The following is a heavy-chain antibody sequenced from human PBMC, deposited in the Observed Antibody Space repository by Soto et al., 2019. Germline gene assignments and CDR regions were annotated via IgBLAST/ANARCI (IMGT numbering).Heavy chain of an antibody. CDR1: GFTFSSYG. V-gene: IGHV3-33*01. CDR3: ARGRGAGPAEKNWFDP. J-gene: IGHJ5*02. CDR2: IWYDGSNK. Sequence: QVQLVESGGGVVQPGRSLRLSCAASGFTFSSYGMHWVRQAPGKGLEWVAVIWYDGSNKYYADSVKGRFTISRDNSKNTLYLQMNSLRAEDTAVYYCARGRGAGPAEKNWFDPWGQGTLVTVSS. D-gene: IGHD3-10*01.